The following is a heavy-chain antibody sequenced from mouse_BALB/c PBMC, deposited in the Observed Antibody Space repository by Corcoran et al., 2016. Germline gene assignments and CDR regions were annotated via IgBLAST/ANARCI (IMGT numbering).Heavy chain of an antibody. V-gene: IGHV14-3*02. Sequence: EVQLQQSGAELVKPGASVKLSCTASGFNIKDTYMHWVNQRPEQGLEWMGRIDPANGNTKYDTKFQGKATITADTSSNTAYLQLSSLTSEETAVYYCARRAMDYWGQGTSVTVSS. CDR2: IDPANGNT. CDR3: ARRAMDY. CDR1: GFNIKDTY. J-gene: IGHJ4*01.